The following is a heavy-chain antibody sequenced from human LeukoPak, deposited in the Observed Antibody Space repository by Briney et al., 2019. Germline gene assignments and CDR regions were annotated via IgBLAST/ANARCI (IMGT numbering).Heavy chain of an antibody. CDR2: ISSSSSYM. J-gene: IGHJ4*02. CDR3: AREGGSSWYLDY. Sequence: GGSLRLSCAASGFTFSSYSMNWVRQAPGKGLEWVSSISSSSSYMYYADSVKGRFTISRDNSKNTLYLQMNSLRAEDTAVYYCAREGGSSWYLDYWGQGTLVTVSS. D-gene: IGHD6-13*01. V-gene: IGHV3-21*01. CDR1: GFTFSSYS.